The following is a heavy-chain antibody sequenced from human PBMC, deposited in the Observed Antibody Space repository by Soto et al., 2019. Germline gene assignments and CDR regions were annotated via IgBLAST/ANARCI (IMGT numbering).Heavy chain of an antibody. CDR3: ARLGDCSGGSCFSRYYYHGMDV. J-gene: IGHJ6*02. D-gene: IGHD2-15*01. CDR2: IDPSDSYI. Sequence: GESLKISCKSSGYSLATYWITWVRQMPCKCLEWMWRIDPSDSYINYSPSFQGRVTISADKSLNTAYLQWSSLEASDTAMYYCARLGDCSGGSCFSRYYYHGMDVWGQGTTVTVSS. V-gene: IGHV5-10-1*01. CDR1: GYSLATYW.